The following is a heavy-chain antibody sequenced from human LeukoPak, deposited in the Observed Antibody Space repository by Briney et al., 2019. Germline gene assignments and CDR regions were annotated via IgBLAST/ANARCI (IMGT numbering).Heavy chain of an antibody. CDR3: ATENMITFGGVIVIPQRQYYFDY. V-gene: IGHV1-24*01. CDR1: GYTLTELS. Sequence: GASVKVSCRVSGYTLTELSMHWVRQAPGKGLEWMGGFDPEDGETIYAQKFQGRVTMTEDTSTDTAYMELSSLRSEDTAVYYCATENMITFGGVIVIPQRQYYFDYWGQGTLVTVSS. CDR2: FDPEDGET. D-gene: IGHD3-16*02. J-gene: IGHJ4*02.